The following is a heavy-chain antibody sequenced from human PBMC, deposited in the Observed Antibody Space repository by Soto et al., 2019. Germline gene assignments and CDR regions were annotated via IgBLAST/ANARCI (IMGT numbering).Heavy chain of an antibody. D-gene: IGHD4-17*01. J-gene: IGHJ4*02. CDR1: GGSISSGGYY. CDR3: ARDRATVTTGYYFDY. Sequence: QVQLQESGPGLVKPSQTLSLTCTVSGGSISSGGYYWSWIRQHPGKGLEWIGYIYYSGSTYYNPSLKSRVTISVDTSKIQFSLKLSSVTAADTAVYYCARDRATVTTGYYFDYWGQGTLVTVSS. V-gene: IGHV4-31*03. CDR2: IYYSGST.